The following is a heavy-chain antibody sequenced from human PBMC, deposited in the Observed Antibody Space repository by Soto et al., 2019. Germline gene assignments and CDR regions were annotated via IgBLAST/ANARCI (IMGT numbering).Heavy chain of an antibody. Sequence: QVQLVQSGAEVKKPGASVKVSCKASGYTFTSYAMHWVRQAPGQRIEWMGWINAGNGNTKYSQKFQGRVTITRDTSASTAYMELSSLRSEDTAVYYCARGIPGIAAAGDFDYWGQGTLVTVSS. J-gene: IGHJ4*02. CDR2: INAGNGNT. CDR1: GYTFTSYA. D-gene: IGHD6-13*01. CDR3: ARGIPGIAAAGDFDY. V-gene: IGHV1-3*01.